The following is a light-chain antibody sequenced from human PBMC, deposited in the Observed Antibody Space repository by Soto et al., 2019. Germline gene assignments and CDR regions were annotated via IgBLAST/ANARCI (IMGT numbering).Light chain of an antibody. Sequence: DIQMTQSPSSLSASVGAGATIPCRPGKGFGIFLAWYQQKPGKVPQLLIFAASTLQSGVPSRFSGSGSGTDFTLTISSLQPEDVATYYCQKYNSAPRTFGQGTKVEIK. V-gene: IGKV1-27*01. J-gene: IGKJ1*01. CDR1: KGFGIF. CDR2: AAS. CDR3: QKYNSAPRT.